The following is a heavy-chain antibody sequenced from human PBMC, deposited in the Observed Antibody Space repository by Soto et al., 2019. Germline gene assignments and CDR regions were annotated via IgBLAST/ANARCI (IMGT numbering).Heavy chain of an antibody. V-gene: IGHV3-15*07. CDR3: TTDSHYSGVLVRFDY. CDR1: ELPFTTAW. CDR2: IRSNNEGGTS. D-gene: IGHD1-26*01. Sequence: PGGSLRICCSAPELPFTTAWINWVRPPPGKGLEWVGRIRSNNEGGTSDFAAHVKGRFAISRDDSKHTAYLQMDSLRTEDTAIYYCTTDSHYSGVLVRFDYWGLGTLVTVSS. J-gene: IGHJ4*01.